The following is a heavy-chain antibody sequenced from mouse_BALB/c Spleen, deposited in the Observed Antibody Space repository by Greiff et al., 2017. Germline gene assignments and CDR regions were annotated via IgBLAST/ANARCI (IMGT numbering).Heavy chain of an antibody. Sequence: VKLQESGAELMKPGASVKISCKATGYTFSSYWIEWVKQRPGHGLEWIGEILPGSGSTNYNEKFKGKATFTADTSSNTAYMQLSSLTSEDSAVYYCARRDLLRYPSWFAYWGQGTLVTVSA. CDR3: ARRDLLRYPSWFAY. CDR1: GYTFSSYW. D-gene: IGHD1-1*01. V-gene: IGHV1-9*01. J-gene: IGHJ3*01. CDR2: ILPGSGST.